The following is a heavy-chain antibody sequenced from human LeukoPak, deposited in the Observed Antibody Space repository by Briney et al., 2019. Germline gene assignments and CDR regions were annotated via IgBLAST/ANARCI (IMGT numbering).Heavy chain of an antibody. Sequence: GGSLRLSCGASGFSFSSFAMHWVRQAPGKGLEWVAVNKYYADSVKRRFTISRDNSKNTVYLQMNSLRAEDTAVYYCAKGSGGYSGSGSPHFDSWGQGTLVAVSS. V-gene: IGHV3-33*06. CDR3: AKGSGGYSGSGSPHFDS. D-gene: IGHD3-10*01. CDR2: NK. CDR1: GFSFSSFA. J-gene: IGHJ4*02.